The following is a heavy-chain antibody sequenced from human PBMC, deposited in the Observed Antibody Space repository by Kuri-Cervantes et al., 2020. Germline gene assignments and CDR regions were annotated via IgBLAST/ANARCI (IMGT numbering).Heavy chain of an antibody. D-gene: IGHD4-17*01. Sequence: SGPTLVQPTQTLTLTCTFSGFSLSPSGVGVGWIRQPPGKALEWLALIYWDDDKRYSPSLKSRLTITKDTSKNQVVLTMTNMDPVDTATYYCAHIRAYYGDYHAAFFQHGGQGTLGTSPQ. CDR3: AHIRAYYGDYHAAFFQH. J-gene: IGHJ1*01. V-gene: IGHV2-5*02. CDR2: IYWDDDK. CDR1: GFSLSPSGVG.